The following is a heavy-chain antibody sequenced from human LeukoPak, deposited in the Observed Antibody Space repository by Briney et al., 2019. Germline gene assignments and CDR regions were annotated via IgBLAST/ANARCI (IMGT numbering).Heavy chain of an antibody. CDR1: GFTFSDYY. V-gene: IGHV3-7*01. D-gene: IGHD6-13*01. CDR2: IKQDGSAT. J-gene: IGHJ4*02. CDR3: ATMYSISWYS. Sequence: GGSLRLSCAASGFTFSDYYMSWVRQAPGKGLEWVANIKQDGSATYYVDSVKGRFTISRDNAKNSLYLQMNSLRAEDTAVYYCATMYSISWYSWGQGTLVTVSS.